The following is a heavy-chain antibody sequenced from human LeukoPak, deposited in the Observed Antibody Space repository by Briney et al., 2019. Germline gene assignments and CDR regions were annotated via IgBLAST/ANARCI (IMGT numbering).Heavy chain of an antibody. CDR2: IRYDGSNK. CDR3: ARVDYWLSFDY. Sequence: GGSVRLSCAASGFTFSSYGMHWVRQAPGKGLEWVAIIRYDGSNKYYIDSVKGRFTISRDNSKNTLYLQMNSLRAEDTAVYYCARVDYWLSFDYWGQGTLVTVSS. V-gene: IGHV3-33*08. D-gene: IGHD3-9*01. J-gene: IGHJ4*02. CDR1: GFTFSSYG.